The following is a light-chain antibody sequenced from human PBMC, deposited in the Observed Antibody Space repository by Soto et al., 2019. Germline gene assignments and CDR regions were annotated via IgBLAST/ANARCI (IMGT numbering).Light chain of an antibody. J-gene: IGKJ2*02. CDR1: QSISSW. CDR3: QQYDTYSCT. CDR2: KAS. Sequence: DIQMTQSPSTLSASVGDRVTITCRASQSISSWLAWYQQKPGKAPKLLIYKASSLESGVPSRFSGSESGTEFSLTISSLQPDDFATYYCQQYDTYSCTFGKGTKLEIK. V-gene: IGKV1-5*03.